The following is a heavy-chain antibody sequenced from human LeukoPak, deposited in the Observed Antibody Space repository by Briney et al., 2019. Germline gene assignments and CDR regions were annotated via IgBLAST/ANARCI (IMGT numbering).Heavy chain of an antibody. Sequence: GGSLRLSCAASGFTFSSYAMSWVRQAPGKGLDWVSTISGNGGNTYYADSVKGRFTISRDNSKNTLYLQMNSLRAEDTALYFCARESPVAATGRSWFDPWGQGTLVTVSS. CDR3: ARESPVAATGRSWFDP. CDR2: ISGNGGNT. J-gene: IGHJ5*02. D-gene: IGHD6-13*01. CDR1: GFTFSSYA. V-gene: IGHV3-23*01.